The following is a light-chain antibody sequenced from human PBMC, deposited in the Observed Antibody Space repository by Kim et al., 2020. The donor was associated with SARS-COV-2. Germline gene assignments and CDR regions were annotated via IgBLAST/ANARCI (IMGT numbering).Light chain of an antibody. J-gene: IGLJ1*01. V-gene: IGLV2-14*01. CDR2: DVS. CDR1: SSDVGGYNY. Sequence: QSALTRPASVSGSPGQSITISCTGTSSDVGGYNYVSWYQQHPGKAPKLMIYDVSKRPSGVSNRFSGSKSGNTASLTISGLQAEDEADYYCSSYTSSSTWVFGTGTKVTVL. CDR3: SSYTSSSTWV.